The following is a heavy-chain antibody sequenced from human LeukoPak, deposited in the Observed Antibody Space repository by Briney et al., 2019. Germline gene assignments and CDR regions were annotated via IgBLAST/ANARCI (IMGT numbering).Heavy chain of an antibody. CDR1: GYTFTNYD. CDR2: KNPNSGNS. Sequence: ASVKVSCKASGYTFTNYDINWVRQATGQGLEWMGYKNPNSGNSAYAQKFKGRVTITTDASITTAYMELSGLRSEDTALYYCAREGLDYRGQGTLVTVSS. CDR3: AREGLDY. J-gene: IGHJ4*02. V-gene: IGHV1-8*01.